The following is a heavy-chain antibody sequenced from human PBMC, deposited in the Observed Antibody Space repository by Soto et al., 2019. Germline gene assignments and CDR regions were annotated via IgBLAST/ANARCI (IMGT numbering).Heavy chain of an antibody. V-gene: IGHV4-61*01. CDR1: GGSVSNGSYY. J-gene: IGHJ4*02. Sequence: QVQLQESGPGLVKPSETLSLTCTVSGGSVSNGSYYWSWIRQPPGKGLEWIGYIYYSGSTNYNPSLKSRVTISVDTSKYQFSLKLSSVTAAATAVYYCARISGYSYGLPPYFDYWGQGTLVTGSS. CDR3: ARISGYSYGLPPYFDY. D-gene: IGHD5-18*01. CDR2: IYYSGST.